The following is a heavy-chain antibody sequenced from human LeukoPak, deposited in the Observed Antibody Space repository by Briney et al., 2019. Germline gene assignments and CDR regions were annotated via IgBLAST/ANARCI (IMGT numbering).Heavy chain of an antibody. V-gene: IGHV4-30-2*01. D-gene: IGHD3-10*01. CDR1: GGSISSGGYS. Sequence: SQTLSLTCTVSGGSISSGGYSWSWIRQPPGKGLEWIGYIYHSGSTYYNPSLESRLTISVDRSKNQFSLKLSSVTASDTAVYYCARVVHYYGSGSYFDYWGQGTLVTVSS. CDR3: ARVVHYYGSGSYFDY. J-gene: IGHJ4*02. CDR2: IYHSGST.